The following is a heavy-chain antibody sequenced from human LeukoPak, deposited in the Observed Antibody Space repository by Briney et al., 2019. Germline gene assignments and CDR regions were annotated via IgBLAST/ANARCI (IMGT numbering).Heavy chain of an antibody. D-gene: IGHD2-21*02. V-gene: IGHV4-39*02. CDR1: GGSISSYSYY. CDR2: IDYSGST. CDR3: ARGPFGGDYA. J-gene: IGHJ4*02. Sequence: SETLSLTCTFSGGSISSYSYYWVWIRQPPGKGLELIGSIDYSGSTNYNPALKSRVTISEDTSKNHFSLNLSSVTAADTAVYYCARGPFGGDYAWGQGTLVTVSS.